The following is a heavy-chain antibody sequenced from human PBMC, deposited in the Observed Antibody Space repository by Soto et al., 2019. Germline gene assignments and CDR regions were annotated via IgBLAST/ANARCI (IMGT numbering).Heavy chain of an antibody. J-gene: IGHJ4*02. CDR2: VSGSGGGT. CDR1: GFTFSNYV. D-gene: IGHD4-17*01. CDR3: AKERLRGGFDY. Sequence: EVQMLESGGGLLQPGGSLRLSYAASGFTFSNYVMGWVSQAPGKGLEWVSSVSGSGGGTYYADSVKGRFTISRDNSKNILYLQMKSLRAEVTAIYYCAKERLRGGFDYSGQGTLVAVSS. V-gene: IGHV3-23*01.